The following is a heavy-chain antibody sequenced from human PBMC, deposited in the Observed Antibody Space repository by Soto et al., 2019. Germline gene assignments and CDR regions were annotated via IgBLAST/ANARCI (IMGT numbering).Heavy chain of an antibody. J-gene: IGHJ5*02. CDR2: IYYSGST. Sequence: LSLTCTVSGGSISSYYWSWIRQPPGKGLEWIGYIYYSGSTNYNPSLKSRVTISVDTSKNQFSLKLSSVTAADTAVYYCAREAAAGPNWFDPWGQGTLVTVSS. CDR1: GGSISSYY. D-gene: IGHD6-13*01. CDR3: AREAAAGPNWFDP. V-gene: IGHV4-59*01.